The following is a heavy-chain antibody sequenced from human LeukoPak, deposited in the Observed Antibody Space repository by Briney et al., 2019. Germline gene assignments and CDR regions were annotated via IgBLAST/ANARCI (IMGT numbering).Heavy chain of an antibody. V-gene: IGHV1-2*02. CDR3: ARAAEWELWDDAFDI. D-gene: IGHD1-26*01. CDR2: INPNSGGT. J-gene: IGHJ3*02. Sequence: ASVKVSCKASGYTFTGYYMHWVRQAPGQGLEWMGWINPNSGGTNYAQKFQGRVTMTRDTSIGTAYMELSRLRSDDTAVYYCARAAEWELWDDAFDIWGQGTMVTVSS. CDR1: GYTFTGYY.